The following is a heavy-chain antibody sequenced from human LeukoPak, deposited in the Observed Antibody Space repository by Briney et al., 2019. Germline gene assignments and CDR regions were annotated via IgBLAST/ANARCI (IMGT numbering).Heavy chain of an antibody. V-gene: IGHV4-39*07. J-gene: IGHJ5*02. D-gene: IGHD3-22*01. CDR3: AREPLELTMIVPWGFDP. Sequence: PSETLSLTCTVSGGSISSSSYYWGWIRQPPGKGLEWIGSIYYSGSTYYNPSLKSRVTISVDTSKNQFSLKLSSVTAADTAVYYCAREPLELTMIVPWGFDPWGQGTLVTVSS. CDR1: GGSISSSSYY. CDR2: IYYSGST.